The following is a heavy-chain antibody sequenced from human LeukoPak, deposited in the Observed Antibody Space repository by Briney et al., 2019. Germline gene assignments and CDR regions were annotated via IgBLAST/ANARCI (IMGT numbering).Heavy chain of an antibody. D-gene: IGHD4-17*01. CDR3: ASLHYGPTPDWFDP. Sequence: ASVKVSCKASGYIFTGYYMHWVRQAPGQGLEWMGWINPSSGGTNYAQKFQGRVTMTRDTSISTAYMELSRLRSDDTAVYYCASLHYGPTPDWFDPWGQGTLVTVSS. V-gene: IGHV1-2*02. CDR2: INPSSGGT. CDR1: GYIFTGYY. J-gene: IGHJ5*02.